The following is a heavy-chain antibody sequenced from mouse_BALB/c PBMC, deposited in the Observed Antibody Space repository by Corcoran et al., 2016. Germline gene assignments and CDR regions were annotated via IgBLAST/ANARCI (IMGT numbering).Heavy chain of an antibody. CDR3: ATTVVDY. CDR2: IYPGSGNT. V-gene: IGHV1-76*01. CDR1: GYTFTDYY. J-gene: IGHJ2*01. D-gene: IGHD1-1*01. Sequence: QVQLQQSGAELARPGASVKLSCKASGYTFTDYYINWVKQRTGQGLEWMGEIYPGSGNTYYNEKFKGKATLTADKSSSTAYMQLSSLTSEDSAVYFCATTVVDYWGQGTTLTVSS.